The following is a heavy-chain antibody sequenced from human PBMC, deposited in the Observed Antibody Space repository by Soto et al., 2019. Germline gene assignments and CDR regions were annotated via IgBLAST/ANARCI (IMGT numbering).Heavy chain of an antibody. J-gene: IGHJ3*02. Sequence: EVQLVESGGGLVKPGESLRLSCAASGFTFSNYNINWVRQAPGKGLEWVSSIRSRSIDMYYASSVKGRFTISRDDAKNSLFLQMNGLRAEDTAVYFCVREACPAKAFDIWGQGTMVTVSS. V-gene: IGHV3-21*01. CDR1: GFTFSNYN. CDR2: IRSRSIDM. CDR3: VREACPAKAFDI.